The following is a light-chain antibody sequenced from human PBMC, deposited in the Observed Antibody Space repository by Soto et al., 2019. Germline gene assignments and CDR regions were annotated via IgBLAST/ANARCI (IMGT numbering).Light chain of an antibody. CDR1: QSISDW. Sequence: IQMTQSPSTLSASVGDTVTITCRASQSISDWLAWYQQKPGKAPELLIYKASRLESGVPSRFSGSGSGTEFTLTISSLQPADVATYYCQQYTSYYTFGQGTKLELK. CDR3: QQYTSYYT. V-gene: IGKV1-5*03. CDR2: KAS. J-gene: IGKJ2*01.